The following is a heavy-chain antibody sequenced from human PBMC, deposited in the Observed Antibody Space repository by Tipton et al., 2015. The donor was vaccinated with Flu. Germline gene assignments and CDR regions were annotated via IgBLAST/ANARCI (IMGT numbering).Heavy chain of an antibody. CDR2: IYSSGST. V-gene: IGHV4-61*01. CDR3: ARGYCSGGNCYNAFDI. CDR1: DGSVSSSLYY. J-gene: IGHJ3*02. D-gene: IGHD2-15*01. Sequence: TLSLTCTVSDGSVSSSLYYWGWIRQPPGKGLEWIVYIYSSGSTNYNPSLKSRVTTSVDTSKNQFSLKLSSVTAADTAVYYCARGYCSGGNCYNAFDIWGQGTMVTVSS.